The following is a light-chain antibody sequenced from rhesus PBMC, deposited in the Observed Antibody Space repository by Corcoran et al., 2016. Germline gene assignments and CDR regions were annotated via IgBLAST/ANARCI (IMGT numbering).Light chain of an antibody. CDR2: LPS. J-gene: IGKJ4*01. V-gene: IGKV1S14*01. CDR1: QDIRSD. CDR3: QQHPAFPLA. Sequence: DIQLTQSPSALLASVRDTVTSTCRARQDIRSDLAWYQQKPGKAPKPLIYLPSNLHSGVPSMGSGGGSGTDFTLPVRHLQPGAFAIYYCQQHPAFPLAFGGGTKVGI.